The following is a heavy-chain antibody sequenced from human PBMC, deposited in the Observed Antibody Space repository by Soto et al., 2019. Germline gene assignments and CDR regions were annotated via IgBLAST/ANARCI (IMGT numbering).Heavy chain of an antibody. CDR3: ARGVGYYDDAFDI. D-gene: IGHD3-22*01. CDR1: GFTFSSYS. J-gene: IGHJ3*02. Sequence: EVQLVESGGGLVQPGGSLRLSCAASGFTFSSYSMNWVRQAPGKGLEWVSYISSSSSTIYYADSVKGRFTNSRDNAKNSLYLQMNSLRAEDTAVYYWARGVGYYDDAFDIWGQGTMVTVSS. CDR2: ISSSSSTI. V-gene: IGHV3-48*01.